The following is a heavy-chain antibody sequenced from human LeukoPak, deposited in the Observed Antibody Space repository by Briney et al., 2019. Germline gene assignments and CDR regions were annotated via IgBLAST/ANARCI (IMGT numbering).Heavy chain of an antibody. CDR3: AKDVVRGVMWYFDY. Sequence: PGGSLRLSCAASGFTFSSFSMTWVRQAPGKGLEWVSVISGSGGATYYADSVKGRFTISRDNSKNTLYLQMNSLRAEDTAAYYCAKDVVRGVMWYFDYWGQGTLVTVSS. J-gene: IGHJ4*02. D-gene: IGHD3-10*01. V-gene: IGHV3-23*01. CDR1: GFTFSSFS. CDR2: ISGSGGAT.